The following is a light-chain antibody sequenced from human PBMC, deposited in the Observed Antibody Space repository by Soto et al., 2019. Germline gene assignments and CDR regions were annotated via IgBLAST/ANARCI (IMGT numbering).Light chain of an antibody. CDR2: AAS. CDR3: QQSYSTTWT. J-gene: IGKJ1*01. CDR1: QGISTH. Sequence: DIQMTQSPSSLSASVGDRFTFTCRASQGISTHLNWYQQKPGKAPKLLIYAASSLQSGVPSRFSGSGSETDFTLTISSLQPEDFATYSCQQSYSTTWTFGQGTKVDIK. V-gene: IGKV1-39*01.